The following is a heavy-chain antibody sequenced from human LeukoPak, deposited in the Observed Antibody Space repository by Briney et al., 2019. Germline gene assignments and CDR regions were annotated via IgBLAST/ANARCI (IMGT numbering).Heavy chain of an antibody. CDR1: GFTFSSYA. J-gene: IGHJ6*03. CDR3: ARAKLGIGYYYYMDV. V-gene: IGHV3-30*04. CDR2: ISYDGSNK. D-gene: IGHD7-27*01. Sequence: GGSLRLSCAASGFTFSSYAMHWVRQAPGKGLEWVAVISYDGSNKYYADSVKGRFTISRDNSKNTLYLQMNSLRAEDTAVYYCARAKLGIGYYYYMDVWGKGTTVTVSS.